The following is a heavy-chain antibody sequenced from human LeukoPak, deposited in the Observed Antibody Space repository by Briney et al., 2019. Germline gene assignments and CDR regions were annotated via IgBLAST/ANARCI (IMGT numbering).Heavy chain of an antibody. D-gene: IGHD6-19*01. Sequence: GASVKVSCKASGYTFTSYAMHWVRQAPGQRLEWMGWINAGNGNTKYSQKFQGRVTITRDTSASTAYMELSSLRSEDTAVYYCARGEQWLVRRGYFDYWGQGTLVTVSS. CDR1: GYTFTSYA. CDR3: ARGEQWLVRRGYFDY. CDR2: INAGNGNT. J-gene: IGHJ4*02. V-gene: IGHV1-3*01.